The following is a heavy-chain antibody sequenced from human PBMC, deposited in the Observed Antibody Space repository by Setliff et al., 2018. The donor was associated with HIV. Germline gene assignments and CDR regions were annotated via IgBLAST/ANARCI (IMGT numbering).Heavy chain of an antibody. J-gene: IGHJ4*02. V-gene: IGHV1-18*01. CDR2: ISTYNGNT. CDR3: ARKYTGGPLDY. CDR1: GYTFTSYG. D-gene: IGHD6-19*01. Sequence: ALVKVSCKASGYTFTSYGITWVRQAPGQGLEWMGWISTYNGNTHYAQKLQGRVTMTTDTSTSTVYMELRSLRSDDTAMYYCARKYTGGPLDYWGQGTLVTVSS.